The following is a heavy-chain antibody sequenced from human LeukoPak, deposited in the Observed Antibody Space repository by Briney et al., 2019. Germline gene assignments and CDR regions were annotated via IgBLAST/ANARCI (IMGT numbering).Heavy chain of an antibody. CDR3: ARDSRGAFDI. D-gene: IGHD5-12*01. CDR1: GFTFSDYY. J-gene: IGHJ3*02. Sequence: GGSLRLSCAASGFTFSDYYMSWIRQAPGKGLEWLSYISTSGSTIFYADSVKGRFTISRDNAKNSLYLQVNSLRAEDTALYYCARDSRGAFDIWGQGTMVTVSS. CDR2: ISTSGSTI. V-gene: IGHV3-11*01.